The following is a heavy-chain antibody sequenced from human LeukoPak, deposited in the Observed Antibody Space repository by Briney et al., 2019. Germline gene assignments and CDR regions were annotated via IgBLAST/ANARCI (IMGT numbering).Heavy chain of an antibody. CDR1: GGSFSGYY. CDR3: ARGGGYSYGYEDY. J-gene: IGHJ4*02. D-gene: IGHD5-18*01. CDR2: INHSGST. V-gene: IGHV4-34*01. Sequence: SEALSLTCAVYGGSFSGYYWSWIRQPPGNGLKWIGEINHSGSTNYNPSLKSRVTISVDTSKNQFSLKLSSVTAADTAVYYCARGGGYSYGYEDYWGQGTLVTVSS.